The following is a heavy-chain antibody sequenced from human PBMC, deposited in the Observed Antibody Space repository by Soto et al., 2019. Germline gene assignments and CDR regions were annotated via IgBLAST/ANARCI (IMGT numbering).Heavy chain of an antibody. CDR3: ARWNDYYDSSGYYFDY. CDR1: GDTFTSYY. Sequence: ASVKVSCKASGDTFTSYYMHWVRQAPGQGLEWMGIINPSVGSTSYAQKFQGRVTITTDESTSTAYMELSSLRSEDTAVYYCARWNDYYDSSGYYFDYWGQGTLVTVSS. V-gene: IGHV1-46*01. D-gene: IGHD3-22*01. CDR2: INPSVGST. J-gene: IGHJ4*02.